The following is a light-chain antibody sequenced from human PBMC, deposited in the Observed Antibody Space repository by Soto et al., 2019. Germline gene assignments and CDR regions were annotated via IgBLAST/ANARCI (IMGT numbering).Light chain of an antibody. CDR2: DVA. Sequence: QSALTQPRSVSGSPGQSVTISCTGTSSDVGGYTYVSWYQQHPGKAPKLMIYDVAKRPSGVPDRFSDSKSGNTASLTIFGLQAEDEAEYHCCSYAGSYPLFGGGTKVTVL. CDR3: CSYAGSYPL. V-gene: IGLV2-11*01. J-gene: IGLJ2*01. CDR1: SSDVGGYTY.